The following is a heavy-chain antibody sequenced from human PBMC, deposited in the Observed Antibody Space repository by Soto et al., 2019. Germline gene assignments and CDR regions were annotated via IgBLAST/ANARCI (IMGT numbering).Heavy chain of an antibody. V-gene: IGHV4-34*01. CDR2: INHSGST. D-gene: IGHD3-3*01. Sequence: SETLSLTCTVYGGYFSGYYWSWIRQPPGKGLEWIGEINHSGSTNYNPSLKSRVTISVDTSKNQFSLKLSSVTAADTAVYYCARGPAGWDFGVVISAGMDVWGQGTTVTVSS. CDR1: GGYFSGYY. J-gene: IGHJ6*02. CDR3: ARGPAGWDFGVVISAGMDV.